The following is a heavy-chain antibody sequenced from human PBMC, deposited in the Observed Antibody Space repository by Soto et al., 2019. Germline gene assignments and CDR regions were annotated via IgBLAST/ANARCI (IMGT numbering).Heavy chain of an antibody. CDR1: GFTFSSYA. D-gene: IGHD3-10*01. V-gene: IGHV3-23*01. CDR3: ARARRGAPYYYTMDL. J-gene: IGHJ6*02. CDR2: ISGSGGIT. Sequence: HPGGSLRLSCIASGFTFSSYAMTWVRQAPGKGLEWVSDISGSGGITYYADSVKDRFTISRDNSKNTLNLQMNSLRADDTAVYYCARARRGAPYYYTMDLWGQGTTVTVSS.